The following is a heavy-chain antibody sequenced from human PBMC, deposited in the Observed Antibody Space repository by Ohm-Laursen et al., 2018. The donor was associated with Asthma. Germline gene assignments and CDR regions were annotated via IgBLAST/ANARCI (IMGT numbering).Heavy chain of an antibody. J-gene: IGHJ3*02. V-gene: IGHV3-13*01. CDR1: GFTFSSYD. D-gene: IGHD6-13*01. CDR2: IGRAGDT. Sequence: SLRLSCAASGFTFSSYDMHWVRQATGKGLEWVSAIGRAGDTYYSGSVKGRFTVSRENAKNSLYLQMNSLRAGDTAVYYCAKDLADDAFDIWGQGTMVTVSS. CDR3: AKDLADDAFDI.